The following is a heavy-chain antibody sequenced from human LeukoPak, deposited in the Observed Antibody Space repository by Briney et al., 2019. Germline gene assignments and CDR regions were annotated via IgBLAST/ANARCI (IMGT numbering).Heavy chain of an antibody. CDR2: IYTSGST. J-gene: IGHJ4*02. V-gene: IGHV4-4*07. CDR3: ASSLSGAHIDY. CDR1: GDSISSYC. D-gene: IGHD1-1*01. Sequence: PSETLSLTCTVSGDSISSYCWNWIRQPAGKGLEWIGHIYTSGSTNYNPSLKSRVTMSVDTSKNQFSLKLSSVTAADTAVYYCASSLSGAHIDYWGQGSLVTVSS.